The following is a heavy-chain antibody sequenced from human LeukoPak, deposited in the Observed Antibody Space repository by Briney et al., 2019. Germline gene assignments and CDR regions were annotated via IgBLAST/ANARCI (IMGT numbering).Heavy chain of an antibody. Sequence: ASVKVSCKASGYTFTSYYMHWVRQAPGQGLEWMGGIIPIFGTANYAQKFQGRVTITADESTSTAYMELSSLRSEDTAVYYCARVLERRLDYYYGMDVWGQGTTVTVSS. CDR3: ARVLERRLDYYYGMDV. CDR1: GYTFTSYY. J-gene: IGHJ6*02. V-gene: IGHV1-69*13. CDR2: IIPIFGTA. D-gene: IGHD1-1*01.